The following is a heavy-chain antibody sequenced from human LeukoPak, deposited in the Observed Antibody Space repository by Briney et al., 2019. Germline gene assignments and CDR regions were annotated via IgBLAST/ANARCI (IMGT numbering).Heavy chain of an antibody. CDR3: AKDSTSLLFEY. D-gene: IGHD3-10*01. Sequence: GRSLRLSCAASGFTFSSYGMHWVRQAPGKGLEWVAVISYDGSNKYYADSVKGRFTISRDNSKNTLYLQMNSLRAEDTAVYYCAKDSTSLLFEYWGQGTLVTVSS. CDR2: ISYDGSNK. V-gene: IGHV3-30*18. CDR1: GFTFSSYG. J-gene: IGHJ4*02.